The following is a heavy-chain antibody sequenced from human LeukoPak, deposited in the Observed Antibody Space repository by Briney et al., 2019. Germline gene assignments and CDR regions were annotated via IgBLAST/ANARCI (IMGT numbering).Heavy chain of an antibody. CDR3: CTPAFDY. CDR1: GFTFSGSA. D-gene: IGHD2-8*01. Sequence: GGSLRLSCAASGFTFSGSAMHWVCQASGKGLEWVGRIRSKANSYATAYAASVKGRFTISRDDSKNTAYLQMNSLKTEDTAVYYCCTPAFDYWGQGTLVTVSS. J-gene: IGHJ4*02. CDR2: IRSKANSYAT. V-gene: IGHV3-73*01.